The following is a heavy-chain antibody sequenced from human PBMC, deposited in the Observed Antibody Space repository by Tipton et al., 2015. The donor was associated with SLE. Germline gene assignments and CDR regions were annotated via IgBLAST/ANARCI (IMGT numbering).Heavy chain of an antibody. D-gene: IGHD3-3*01. CDR3: TRSITIFGGTWYMDV. CDR2: IKDKLNSYAT. J-gene: IGHJ6*03. CDR1: GFTFSGFA. Sequence: SLRLSCAASGFTFSGFAMHWVRQASGKGLEWVGHIKDKLNSYATAYAASVKGRFTISRDDSNSTAYLQMKSLVTEDTAVYYCTRSITIFGGTWYMDVWGKGTTVTVSS. V-gene: IGHV3-73*01.